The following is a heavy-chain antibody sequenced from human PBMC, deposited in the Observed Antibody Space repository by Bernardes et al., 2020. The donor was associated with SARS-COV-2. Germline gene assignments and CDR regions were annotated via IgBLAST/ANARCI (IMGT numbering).Heavy chain of an antibody. CDR3: ARDVPTMFGVTLRGGMDV. J-gene: IGHJ6*02. V-gene: IGHV4-4*07. CDR2: ISSGGST. D-gene: IGHD3-3*01. Sequence: ETLSLTCTISGGSISSYYWSWVRQPAGERPEWIGRISSGGSTNYNPSLKSRITMSVKVSKNQFFLNLSSATAADTAVYYCARDVPTMFGVTLRGGMDVWGHGTKVTVSS. CDR1: GGSISSYY.